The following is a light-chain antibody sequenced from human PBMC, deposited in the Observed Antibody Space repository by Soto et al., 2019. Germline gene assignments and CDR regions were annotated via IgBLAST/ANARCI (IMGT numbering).Light chain of an antibody. Sequence: IQLTQSPSSLSASVGDRVTITCRASQGISSYLAWYQQKPGKAPKLLIYAASTLQSGVPSRFSGSGSGTDFTLTINSLQPEDFATYYCQQLITFGQGTRLEIK. CDR1: QGISSY. CDR2: AAS. CDR3: QQLIT. J-gene: IGKJ5*01. V-gene: IGKV1-9*01.